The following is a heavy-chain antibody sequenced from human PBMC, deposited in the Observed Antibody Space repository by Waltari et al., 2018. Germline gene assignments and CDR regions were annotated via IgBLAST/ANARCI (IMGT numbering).Heavy chain of an antibody. Sequence: EVQLVESGGGLVQPGGSLRLSCAASGFALSSYDMHWVRQATGKGLEWVSSIGTADDTYHPGSVKGRFTISRENAKNSLHLQMNALRAEDTAVYYCARGGTVTDFDYWGHGTLVIVSS. CDR2: IGTADDT. D-gene: IGHD4-17*01. CDR1: GFALSSYD. V-gene: IGHV3-13*01. J-gene: IGHJ4*01. CDR3: ARGGTVTDFDY.